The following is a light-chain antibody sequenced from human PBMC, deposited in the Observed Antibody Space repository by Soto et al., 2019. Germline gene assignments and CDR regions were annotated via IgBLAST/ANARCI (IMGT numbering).Light chain of an antibody. Sequence: EIVLTQSPGTLSLSPGERATLSCRASQSVSSTYLGWYQQKPGQAPRLLISGASSRATGIPDRFSGSGSGTDFTLTISRLEPEDFAVYYCQQFGTIPFTFGPGTKVDV. CDR1: QSVSSTY. CDR2: GAS. J-gene: IGKJ3*01. V-gene: IGKV3-20*01. CDR3: QQFGTIPFT.